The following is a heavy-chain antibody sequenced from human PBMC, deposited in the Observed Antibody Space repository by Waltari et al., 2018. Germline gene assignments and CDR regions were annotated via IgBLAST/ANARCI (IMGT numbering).Heavy chain of an antibody. Sequence: QVQLQQWGAGLLMPSETLSLSCGVSGGSFSDHYWTWIRQPPGKGLEWMGEINQSGSARNSNSSLGSRVTRSIDTSNNQFSLRLTSVTDADTAVYYCARGTLGYCDGFLCRDKYDYWGQGTLVTVSS. V-gene: IGHV4-34*01. J-gene: IGHJ4*02. CDR1: GGSFSDHY. D-gene: IGHD2-21*01. CDR2: INQSGSA. CDR3: ARGTLGYCDGFLCRDKYDY.